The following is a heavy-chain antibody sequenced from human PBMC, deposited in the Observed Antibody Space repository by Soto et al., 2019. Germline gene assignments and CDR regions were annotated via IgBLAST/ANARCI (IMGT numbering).Heavy chain of an antibody. D-gene: IGHD6-13*01. CDR2: IDTYTGNT. Sequence: QVQLVQSGGEVKKPGASVKVSCKAYGYTFTTYGISWVRQAPGQGLEWMGWIDTYTGNTIYAQRLQDRVTRTTDTSTSTTYMELRSLRSDDTALYYCTRDPGIAAPGRGLGDYWGQGTLVTVSP. CDR3: TRDPGIAAPGRGLGDY. V-gene: IGHV1-18*01. J-gene: IGHJ4*02. CDR1: GYTFTTYG.